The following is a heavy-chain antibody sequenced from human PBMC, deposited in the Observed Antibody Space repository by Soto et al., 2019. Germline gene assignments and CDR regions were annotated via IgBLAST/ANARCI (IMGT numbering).Heavy chain of an antibody. V-gene: IGHV1-69*01. Sequence: QVQLVQSGAEVKKPGSSVKVACKVSGAIFTSIAISWVRQAPGQGPEWMGGIVPMFGSANYAQNFYGRLTLSANESATTVYMELTSLRSEDTAIYYCARDPPSPASSGFFFGYLDFWGQGTLVTVSS. CDR1: GAIFTSIA. J-gene: IGHJ4*02. CDR3: ARDPPSPASSGFFFGYLDF. D-gene: IGHD1-26*01. CDR2: IVPMFGSA.